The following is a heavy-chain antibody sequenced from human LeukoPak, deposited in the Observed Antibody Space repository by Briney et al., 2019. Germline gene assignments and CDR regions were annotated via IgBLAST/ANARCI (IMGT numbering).Heavy chain of an antibody. Sequence: PGGSLRLSCAASGFTFSNYWMHWVRQVPGKGLVWVSRITSDGRSGATYADSVKGRFTISRDNAKNTLYLQMSSLRADDTAVYYCARGGSPPEALGDTFDIWGQGTMITVSS. V-gene: IGHV3-74*01. CDR3: ARGGSPPEALGDTFDI. J-gene: IGHJ3*02. CDR2: ITSDGRSGA. D-gene: IGHD1-26*01. CDR1: GFTFSNYW.